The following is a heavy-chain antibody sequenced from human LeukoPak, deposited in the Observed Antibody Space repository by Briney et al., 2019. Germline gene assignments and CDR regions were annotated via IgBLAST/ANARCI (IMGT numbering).Heavy chain of an antibody. Sequence: PGGSLRLSCAASGFTFSSYWMSWVRQAPGKGLEWVANIKQDGSEKYYVDSVKGRFTISRDNAKNSLYLQMNSLRAEDTAVYYCAKSFQQLVYYYYYMDVWGKGTTVTVSS. V-gene: IGHV3-7*01. D-gene: IGHD6-13*01. CDR3: AKSFQQLVYYYYYMDV. J-gene: IGHJ6*03. CDR2: IKQDGSEK. CDR1: GFTFSSYW.